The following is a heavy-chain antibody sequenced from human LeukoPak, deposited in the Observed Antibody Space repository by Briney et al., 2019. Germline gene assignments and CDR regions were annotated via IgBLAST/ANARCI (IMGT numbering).Heavy chain of an antibody. D-gene: IGHD3-22*01. V-gene: IGHV3-23*01. CDR2: ISGSGFST. CDR1: GFTFSSYA. Sequence: GGSLRLSCAASGFTFSSYAMSWVRQAPGQGLKWLSAISGSGFSTHYADSVKGRFTISRDNSETTLFLQMNSLRAEDTALYYCAKDIEVAITGHYFDLWGRGTLVAVSS. J-gene: IGHJ2*01. CDR3: AKDIEVAITGHYFDL.